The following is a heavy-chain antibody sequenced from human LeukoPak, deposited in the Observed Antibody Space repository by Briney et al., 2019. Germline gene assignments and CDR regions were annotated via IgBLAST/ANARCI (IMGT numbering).Heavy chain of an antibody. CDR3: ARSANQQDIVVVPAAIGGDSLAMDV. D-gene: IGHD2-2*01. CDR1: GGSISSSSYY. V-gene: IGHV4-39*07. J-gene: IGHJ6*02. Sequence: KPSETLSLTCTVSGGSISSSSYYWGWIRQPPGKGLEWIGSIYYSGSTYYNPSLKSRVTISVDTSKNQFSLKLSSVTAADTAVYYCARSANQQDIVVVPAAIGGDSLAMDVWGQGTTVTVSS. CDR2: IYYSGST.